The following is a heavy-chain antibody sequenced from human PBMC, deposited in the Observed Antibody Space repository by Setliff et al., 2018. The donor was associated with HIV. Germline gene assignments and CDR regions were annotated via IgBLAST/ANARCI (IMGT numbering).Heavy chain of an antibody. CDR2: ISAYNGNT. CDR3: ARDSNPRRSWYSGDAFDI. D-gene: IGHD6-13*01. J-gene: IGHJ3*02. V-gene: IGHV1-18*01. Sequence: EASVKVSCKASGYTFISYGISWVRQAPGQGLEWMGWISAYNGNTNYAQTLQGRVTMTTDTSTSTAYMELRSLRSDDTAVYYCARDSNPRRSWYSGDAFDIWGQGTMVTVSS. CDR1: GYTFISYG.